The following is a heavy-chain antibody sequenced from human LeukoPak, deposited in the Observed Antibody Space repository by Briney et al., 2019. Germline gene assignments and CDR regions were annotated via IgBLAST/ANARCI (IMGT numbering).Heavy chain of an antibody. CDR1: GYTFTGYY. Sequence: ASVKVSCKASGYTFTGYYMHWVRQAPGQGLEWMGWINPNSGGTNYAQKFQGRVTMTRDTSISTAYVELGRLRSDDTAVYYCARGYCSSTSCRSSNHDYWGQGTLVTVSS. CDR2: INPNSGGT. V-gene: IGHV1-2*02. D-gene: IGHD2-2*01. J-gene: IGHJ4*02. CDR3: ARGYCSSTSCRSSNHDY.